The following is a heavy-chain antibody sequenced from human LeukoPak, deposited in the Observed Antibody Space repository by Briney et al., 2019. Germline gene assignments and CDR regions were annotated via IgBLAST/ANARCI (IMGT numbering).Heavy chain of an antibody. CDR1: GFTFSNYW. J-gene: IGHJ4*02. D-gene: IGHD2/OR15-2a*01. V-gene: IGHV3-7*01. CDR2: IKKDGSEK. CDR3: AGGAGFLIDY. Sequence: PGGSLRLSCAASGFTFSNYWMNWVRQAPGKGPEWVANIKKDGSEKYYVDSVKGRFTISRDNAKNSLYLQMNSLRADDTAVYFWAGGAGFLIDYWGQGALVTVSS.